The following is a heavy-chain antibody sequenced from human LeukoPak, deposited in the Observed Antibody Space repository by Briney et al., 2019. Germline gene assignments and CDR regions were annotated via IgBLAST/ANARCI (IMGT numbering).Heavy chain of an antibody. D-gene: IGHD3-22*01. CDR2: INYSGST. CDR1: DGSISNYF. V-gene: IGHV4-59*01. J-gene: IGHJ4*02. CDR3: ARGDYYDRSGFFDY. Sequence: PSETLSLTCTVPDGSISNYFWSWIRQPPGKALEWIGYINYSGSTDYNTSLKSRVTISIDTSKSLFSLKLNSVTAADTAVYFCARGDYYDRSGFFDYWGQGTLVTVSS.